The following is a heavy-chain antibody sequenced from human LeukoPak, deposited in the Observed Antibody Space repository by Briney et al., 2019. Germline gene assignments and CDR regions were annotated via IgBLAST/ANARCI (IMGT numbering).Heavy chain of an antibody. J-gene: IGHJ6*03. CDR2: INHSGST. Sequence: ASETLSLTCAVYGGSFSGYYWSWIRQSPGRGLEWSGEINHSGSTNYNPSLKSRVTISVDTSKNQFSLKLSSVTAADTAVYYCASLTGTTDYYFYYMDVWGKGTTVTVSS. CDR3: ASLTGTTDYYFYYMDV. V-gene: IGHV4-34*01. CDR1: GGSFSGYY. D-gene: IGHD1-20*01.